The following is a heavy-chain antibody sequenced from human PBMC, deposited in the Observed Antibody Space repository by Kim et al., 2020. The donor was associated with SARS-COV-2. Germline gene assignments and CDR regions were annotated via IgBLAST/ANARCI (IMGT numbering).Heavy chain of an antibody. Sequence: GGSLRLSCAASGFTFSTYGMHWVRQAPGKGLEWVTLISYDGSDKYYADSVKGRFTISRDNSKNTLYLQMNSLRPEDTAVYYCAKPYAAYSSSWYAFDIWG. CDR2: ISYDGSDK. D-gene: IGHD6-13*01. J-gene: IGHJ3*02. CDR3: AKPYAAYSSSWYAFDI. V-gene: IGHV3-30*18. CDR1: GFTFSTYG.